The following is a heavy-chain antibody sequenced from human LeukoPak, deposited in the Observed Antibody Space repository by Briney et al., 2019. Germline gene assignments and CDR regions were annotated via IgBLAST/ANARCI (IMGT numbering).Heavy chain of an antibody. D-gene: IGHD2-15*01. CDR2: ISSSSRYI. J-gene: IGHJ4*02. CDR3: ARRYCSGGSCHPPDY. CDR1: GFPFCIYS. V-gene: IGHV3-21*01. Sequence: KAGGSLRLSCAASGFPFCIYSMNWVRPAPGRGLEWVSSISSSSRYIYYAHSVKGRFTISRDNAKNSLYLQMNSLRAEDTAVYYCARRYCSGGSCHPPDYWGQGTLVTVSS.